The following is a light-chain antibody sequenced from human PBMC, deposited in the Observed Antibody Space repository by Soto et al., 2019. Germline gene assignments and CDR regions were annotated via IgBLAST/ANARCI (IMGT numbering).Light chain of an antibody. Sequence: DIVMTQSPLSLPVTPGEPASISGRSSQSLLHSNGYNYLDWYLQKPGQSPQLLIYLGSNRASGVPDRFSGSGSGTDFTLKISRVEAEDVGVYYCMQALQTSFTFGPGTKVDIK. CDR2: LGS. V-gene: IGKV2-28*01. CDR1: QSLLHSNGYNY. CDR3: MQALQTSFT. J-gene: IGKJ3*01.